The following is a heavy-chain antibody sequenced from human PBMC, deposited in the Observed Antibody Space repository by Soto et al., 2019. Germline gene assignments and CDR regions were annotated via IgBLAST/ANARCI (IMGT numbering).Heavy chain of an antibody. Sequence: GGSLRLSCAASGFTFSSYWMDWVRQAPGKGLEWVANINQDGSEKHYVDSVKGRFTISRDNAKNSLYLQMSSLTAEDSALYYCSTSLDYGGQGTLVTVSS. CDR2: INQDGSEK. J-gene: IGHJ4*02. CDR3: STSLDY. V-gene: IGHV3-7*01. CDR1: GFTFSSYW.